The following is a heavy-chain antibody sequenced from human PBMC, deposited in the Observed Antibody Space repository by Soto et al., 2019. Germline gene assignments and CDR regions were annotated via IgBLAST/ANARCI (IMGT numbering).Heavy chain of an antibody. V-gene: IGHV4-31*03. CDR1: GGPITRGGYF. J-gene: IGHJ3*02. Sequence: QVQLQESGPGPVKSSQTLSLTCTVSGGPITRGGYFWTWIRQLPEKGLEWIGYIYYSGSTYYNPSLESRVTISIDTSKNYFSLRLTSVTAADTAVYYCARGPPVTTVTTYAFDIWGQGTMVTVSS. D-gene: IGHD4-17*01. CDR3: ARGPPVTTVTTYAFDI. CDR2: IYYSGST.